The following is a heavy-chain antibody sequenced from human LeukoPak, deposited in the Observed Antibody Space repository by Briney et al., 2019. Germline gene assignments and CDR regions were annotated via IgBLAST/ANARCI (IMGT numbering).Heavy chain of an antibody. Sequence: PSETLSLTCTVSGGSINNGGYYWSWIRQHPGKGLEWIGYIYYSGSSYYNPSLRSRVTISVDTSKNHFSLKLSSVTAADTAVYYCATGWSYSWFHWGQGTLVTVSS. CDR2: IYYSGSS. D-gene: IGHD6-13*01. J-gene: IGHJ4*02. CDR1: GGSINNGGYY. CDR3: ATGWSYSWFH. V-gene: IGHV4-31*03.